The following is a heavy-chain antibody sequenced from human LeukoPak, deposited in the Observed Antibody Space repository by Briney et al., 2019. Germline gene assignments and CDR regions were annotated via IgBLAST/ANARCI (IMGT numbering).Heavy chain of an antibody. J-gene: IGHJ6*03. CDR1: GYTFTSYG. Sequence: ASVKVSCKASGYTFTSYGISWVRQAPGQGLEWMGWISAYNGNTNYAQKLQGRVTMTTDTSTSTAYMELRSLRAEDTAVYCCAKGGGYEAQYYYYYLDVWGKGTTVTISS. V-gene: IGHV1-18*01. CDR3: AKGGGYEAQYYYYYLDV. D-gene: IGHD5-12*01. CDR2: ISAYNGNT.